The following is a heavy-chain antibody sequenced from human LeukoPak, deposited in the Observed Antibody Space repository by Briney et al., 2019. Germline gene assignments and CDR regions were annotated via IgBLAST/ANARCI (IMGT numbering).Heavy chain of an antibody. CDR3: AVGATPAY. CDR2: ISYDGSNK. CDR1: GFTFSSYA. J-gene: IGHJ4*02. Sequence: PGGSLRLSCAASGFTFSSYAMHWVRQAPGKGLEWVAVISYDGSNKYYADSVKGRFTISSDNSKNTLYLQMNSLRAEDTAVYYCAVGATPAYWGQGTLVTVSS. V-gene: IGHV3-30-3*01. D-gene: IGHD1-26*01.